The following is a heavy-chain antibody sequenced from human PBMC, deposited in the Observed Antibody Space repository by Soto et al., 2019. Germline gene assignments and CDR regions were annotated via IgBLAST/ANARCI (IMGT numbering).Heavy chain of an antibody. D-gene: IGHD6-19*01. CDR3: ARGEYSSGWYFWFDP. J-gene: IGHJ5*02. CDR1: GYTFTSYD. CDR2: MNPNSGNT. V-gene: IGHV1-8*01. Sequence: QVQLVQSGAEVKKPGASVKVSCKASGYTFTSYDINWVRQATGQGLEWMGWMNPNSGNTGYAQKFQGRVTMTRNTAXXTAYMELSSLRSEDTAVYYCARGEYSSGWYFWFDPWGQGTLVTVSS.